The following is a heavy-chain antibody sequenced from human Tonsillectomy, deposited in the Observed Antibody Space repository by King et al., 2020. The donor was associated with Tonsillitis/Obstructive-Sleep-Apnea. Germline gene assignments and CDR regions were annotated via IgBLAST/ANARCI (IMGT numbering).Heavy chain of an antibody. Sequence: QVTLQESGPALVKPTQTLTLTCTLSGFSLSTNGMRVSWIRQPPGKALEYLARIDWDDAKFYSTSLKTRLTISKDTSKNQVVLTMTNMDPVDTATYYCARGTEPDAFDIWGQGTMVTVSS. J-gene: IGHJ3*02. CDR3: ARGTEPDAFDI. V-gene: IGHV2-70*04. CDR2: IDWDDAK. D-gene: IGHD3/OR15-3a*01. CDR1: GFSLSTNGMR.